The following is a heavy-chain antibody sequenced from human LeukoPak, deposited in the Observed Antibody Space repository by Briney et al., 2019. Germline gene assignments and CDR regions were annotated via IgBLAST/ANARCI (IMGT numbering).Heavy chain of an antibody. CDR2: MNPNSGNT. D-gene: IGHD3-22*01. CDR1: GYTFTSYD. CDR3: ARGLYDSSGYYPYYFDY. Sequence: GASVKVSCKASGYTFTSYDINWVRQATGQGLEWMGWMNPNSGNTGYAQKFQGGVTMTRNTSISTAYMELSSLRSEDTAVYYCARGLYDSSGYYPYYFDYWGQGTLVTVSS. V-gene: IGHV1-8*01. J-gene: IGHJ4*02.